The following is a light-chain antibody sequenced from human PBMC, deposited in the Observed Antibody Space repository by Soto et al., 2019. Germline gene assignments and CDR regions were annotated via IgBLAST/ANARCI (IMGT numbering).Light chain of an antibody. CDR2: SSS. Sequence: DIQLTQSPSSLSASVGDRVTITCPASQDISNYLDWYQQKPGEPSKVLIYSSSKLVPGVPSKYRRGGSGTYFTFTINSVQPEDFAKYYCQQYDRLPYTFDQGTKLEIK. V-gene: IGKV1-33*01. CDR3: QQYDRLPYT. J-gene: IGKJ2*01. CDR1: QDISNY.